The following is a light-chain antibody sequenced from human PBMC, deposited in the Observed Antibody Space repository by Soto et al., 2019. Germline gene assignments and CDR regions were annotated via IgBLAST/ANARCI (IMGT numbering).Light chain of an antibody. V-gene: IGKV1-39*01. CDR2: AAS. CDR1: QSISTY. Sequence: DIQMTQSPSSLSASVGDRVTITCRASQSISTYLHWYQQKPGKAPNLLIYAASTLQSGVPSRFSGSGSGTDFTLTISSLQPEDFATYYCQQYNSYSRTFGQGTKVEIK. CDR3: QQYNSYSRT. J-gene: IGKJ1*01.